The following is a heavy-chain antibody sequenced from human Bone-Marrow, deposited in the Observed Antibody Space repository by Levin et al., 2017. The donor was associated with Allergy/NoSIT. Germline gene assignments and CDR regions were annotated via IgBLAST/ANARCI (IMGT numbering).Heavy chain of an antibody. J-gene: IGHJ4*02. V-gene: IGHV4-61*01. D-gene: IGHD6-19*01. CDR3: ARGYSGWSLVHFDY. Sequence: SETLSLTCTVSGGSVSSGSYYWSWIRQPPGKGLEWIGYIYYSGSTNYNPSLKSRVTISVDTSKNQFSLKLSSVTAADTAVYYCARGYSGWSLVHFDYWGQGTLVTVSS. CDR1: GGSVSSGSYY. CDR2: IYYSGST.